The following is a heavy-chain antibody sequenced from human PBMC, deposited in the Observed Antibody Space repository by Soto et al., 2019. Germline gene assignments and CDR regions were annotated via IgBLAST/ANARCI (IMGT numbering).Heavy chain of an antibody. CDR2: INAGNGNT. CDR3: ARSGKESGSQLPGKWYYYYYMDV. CDR1: GYTFTSYA. Sequence: ASVKVSCKASGYTFTSYAMHWVRQAPGQRLEWMGWINAGNGNTKYSQKFQGRVTITRDTSASTAYMELSSLRSEDTAVYYCARSGKESGSQLPGKWYYYYYMDVWGKGTTVTVSS. V-gene: IGHV1-3*01. D-gene: IGHD2-2*01. J-gene: IGHJ6*03.